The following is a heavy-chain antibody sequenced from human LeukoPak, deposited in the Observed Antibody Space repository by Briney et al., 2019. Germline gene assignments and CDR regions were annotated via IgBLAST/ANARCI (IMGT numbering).Heavy chain of an antibody. V-gene: IGHV4-34*01. Sequence: PSETLSLTCAVYGGSFSGYYWSWIRQPPGKGLEWIGEINHSGSTNYNPSLKSRVTISVDTSKNQFSLKLSSVTAADTAVYYCARAAEMATIIPSGLYGMDVWGQGTTVTVSS. CDR2: INHSGST. J-gene: IGHJ6*02. CDR3: ARAAEMATIIPSGLYGMDV. CDR1: GGSFSGYY. D-gene: IGHD5-24*01.